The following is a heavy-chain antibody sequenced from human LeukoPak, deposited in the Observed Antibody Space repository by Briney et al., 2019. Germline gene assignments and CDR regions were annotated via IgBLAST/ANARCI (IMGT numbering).Heavy chain of an antibody. D-gene: IGHD3-22*01. CDR3: ARSRQHYYESSGNYEIFNWYFDL. CDR1: GFTFDCCG. V-gene: IGHV3-30*02. CDR2: IRNVGNDK. Sequence: GGSLRLSCAASGFTFDCCGMHWVRQAPGKGLEWVAFIRNVGNDKYYADSVKGRFFISRDNSKNTLSLQMNSLRVEDTAVYYCARSRQHYYESSGNYEIFNWYFDLWGRGTLVTVSS. J-gene: IGHJ2*01.